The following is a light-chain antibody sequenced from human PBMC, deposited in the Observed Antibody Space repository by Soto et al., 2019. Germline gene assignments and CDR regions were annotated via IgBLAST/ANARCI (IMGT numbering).Light chain of an antibody. CDR2: AAS. J-gene: IGKJ5*01. Sequence: DIRMTQSPSSVSASVGDRVTITCRANRDLSGWLAWYQQKPGKAPKLLISAASSLQSGVPSRFSGSGSGTDFTLTIRSLQPEDFATYYCQQPISFPITFGQGTRLEIK. CDR3: QQPISFPIT. CDR1: RDLSGW. V-gene: IGKV1D-12*01.